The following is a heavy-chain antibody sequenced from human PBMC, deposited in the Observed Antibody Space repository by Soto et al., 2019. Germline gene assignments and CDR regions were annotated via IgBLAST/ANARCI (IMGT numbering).Heavy chain of an antibody. CDR2: IWYDGSKA. V-gene: IGHV3-33*01. CDR1: GFTFRNYG. Sequence: QVQLVESGGGVVQPGTSLRLSCAASGFTFRNYGMHWVRQAPGKGLEWLAVIWYDGSKARYIDSVKGRFIVSRDNSKNIMTLQMNGLRVEDTAVYYCARDRNWGSGNWYLDLWGRGTLVSVSS. J-gene: IGHJ2*01. CDR3: ARDRNWGSGNWYLDL. D-gene: IGHD3-10*01.